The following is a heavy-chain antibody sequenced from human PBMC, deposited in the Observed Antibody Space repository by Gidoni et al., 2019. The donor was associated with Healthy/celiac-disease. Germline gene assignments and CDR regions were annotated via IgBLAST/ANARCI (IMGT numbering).Heavy chain of an antibody. V-gene: IGHV3-33*01. CDR2: IWYDGSNK. CDR3: ARACGGSCYSTRDYYYYGMDV. J-gene: IGHJ6*02. D-gene: IGHD2-15*01. CDR1: GFTFSSYG. Sequence: QVQLVESGGGVVQPGRSLRLSCAASGFTFSSYGMHWVRQAPGKGLEWEAVIWYDGSNKYYADSVKGRFTSSRDNSKNTLYLQMNSLRAEDTAVYYCARACGGSCYSTRDYYYYGMDVWGQGTTVTVSS.